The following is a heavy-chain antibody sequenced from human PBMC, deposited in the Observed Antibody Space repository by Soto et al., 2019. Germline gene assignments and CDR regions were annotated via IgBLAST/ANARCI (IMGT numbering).Heavy chain of an antibody. D-gene: IGHD6-13*01. CDR1: GFTFSRNW. Sequence: EVQLVESGGGLVQPGGSLRLSCAVSGFTFSRNWMHWVRQAPVQGLVWVSRINSDGRSTSYADSVKGRFTISRDNAKDTLYLQMNSLRSDDTAVYYCAAARLQAAAVNLWGQGTLVTVSS. CDR3: AAARLQAAAVNL. V-gene: IGHV3-74*01. CDR2: INSDGRST. J-gene: IGHJ4*02.